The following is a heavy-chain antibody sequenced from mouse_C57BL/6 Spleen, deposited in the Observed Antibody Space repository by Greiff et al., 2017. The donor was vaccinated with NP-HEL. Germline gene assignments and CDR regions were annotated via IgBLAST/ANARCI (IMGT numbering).Heavy chain of an antibody. D-gene: IGHD1-1*01. CDR2: ISGGGGNT. CDR3: ARQGLLHYFDY. CDR1: GFTFSSYT. J-gene: IGHJ2*01. V-gene: IGHV5-9*01. Sequence: EVMLVESGGGLVKPGGSLKLSCAASGFTFSSYTMSWVRQTPEKRLEWVATISGGGGNTYYPDSVKGRFTISRDNAKNTLYLQMSSLRSEDTALYYCARQGLLHYFDYWGQGTTLTVSS.